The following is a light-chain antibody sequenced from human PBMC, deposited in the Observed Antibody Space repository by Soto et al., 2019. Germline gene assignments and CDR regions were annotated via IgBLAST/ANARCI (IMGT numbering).Light chain of an antibody. J-gene: IGKJ5*01. CDR1: QSVSSSY. CDR3: QQYGSSLSIT. CDR2: GAS. V-gene: IGKV3-20*01. Sequence: EIVLTQSPGTLSLSPGERATISCRASQSVSSSYLAWYQQKPGQAPRLLIYGASSRATGIPDRFSGSGSGTDFTLTISRLEPEDFAVYYCQQYGSSLSITFGQGTRL.